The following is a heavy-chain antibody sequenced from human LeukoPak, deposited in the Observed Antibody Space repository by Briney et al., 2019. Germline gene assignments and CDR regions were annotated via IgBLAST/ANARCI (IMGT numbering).Heavy chain of an antibody. CDR3: LRGDRRDY. Sequence: PGGSLRLSCVASGFTFNTYSINWAPQAPGKGLEWLSSIDSSGGYMFYADSVKGRFIISRDNAKDTLYLQMNSLRVEDTAVYYCLRGDRRDYWGQGTLVTVSS. V-gene: IGHV3-21*06. J-gene: IGHJ4*02. CDR1: GFTFNTYS. CDR2: IDSSGGYM.